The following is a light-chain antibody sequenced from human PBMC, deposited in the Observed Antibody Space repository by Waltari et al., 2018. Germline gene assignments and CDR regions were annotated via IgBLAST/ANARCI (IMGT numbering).Light chain of an antibody. CDR1: QRLLSVPGNKRY. J-gene: IGKJ2*01. V-gene: IGKV4-1*01. Sequence: DIVLTQSPDSLPLSLGERVTLNCKSCQRLLSVPGNKRYLAWYQHKPGQPPKLLIYWASTREPGVPDRFRGSGSGTDFTLTITSLQAEDAAVYFCQQYYSTPSTFGQGTKLEIK. CDR2: WAS. CDR3: QQYYSTPST.